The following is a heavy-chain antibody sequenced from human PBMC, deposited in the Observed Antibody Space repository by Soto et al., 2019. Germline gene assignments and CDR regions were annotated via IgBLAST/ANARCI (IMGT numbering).Heavy chain of an antibody. V-gene: IGHV1-69*13. D-gene: IGHD3-16*02. Sequence: ASVKVSCKASGGTFSSYAISWVRQAPGQGLEWMGGIIPIFGTANYAQKFQGRVTITADESTSTAYMELSSLRSEDTAVYYCARDGGGLSNYYYGMDVWGQGTTVTVSS. CDR2: IIPIFGTA. J-gene: IGHJ6*02. CDR1: GGTFSSYA. CDR3: ARDGGGLSNYYYGMDV.